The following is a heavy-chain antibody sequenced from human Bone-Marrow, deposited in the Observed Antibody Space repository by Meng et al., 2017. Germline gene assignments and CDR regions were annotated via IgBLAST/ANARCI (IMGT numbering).Heavy chain of an antibody. Sequence: GGSLRLSCAASGFTFSSYAMHWVRQAPGKGLEWVAVISYDGSNKYYADSVKGRFTISRDNSKNTLYLQMNGLRAEDTAVYYCARAGYSSGWFAVRTAYYYGMDVWGQGTTVTVSS. V-gene: IGHV3-30*04. J-gene: IGHJ6*02. D-gene: IGHD6-19*01. CDR1: GFTFSSYA. CDR3: ARAGYSSGWFAVRTAYYYGMDV. CDR2: ISYDGSNK.